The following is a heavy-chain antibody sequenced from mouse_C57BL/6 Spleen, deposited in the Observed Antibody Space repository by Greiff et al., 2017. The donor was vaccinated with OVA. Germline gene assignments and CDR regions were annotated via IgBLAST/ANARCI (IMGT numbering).Heavy chain of an antibody. V-gene: IGHV1-55*01. CDR2: IYPGSGST. CDR3: ARSYYDYGGAWFAY. Sequence: QVHVKQPGAELVKPGASVKMSCKASGYTFTSYWITWVKQRPGQGLEWIGDIYPGSGSTNYNEKFKSKATLTVDTSSSTAYMQLSSLTSEDSAVYYCARSYYDYGGAWFAYWGQGTLVTVSA. J-gene: IGHJ3*01. D-gene: IGHD2-4*01. CDR1: GYTFTSYW.